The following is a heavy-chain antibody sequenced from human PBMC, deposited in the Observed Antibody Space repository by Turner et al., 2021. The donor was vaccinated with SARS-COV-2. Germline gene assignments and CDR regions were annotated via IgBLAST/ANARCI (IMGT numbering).Heavy chain of an antibody. CDR1: GFTLSSHG. J-gene: IGHJ6*02. CDR3: AKDDGGLATTTYGMDV. Sequence: QVRLVDSGGGVVQPGRSLRLSCLASGFTLSSHGMHWVRQAPGKGLEWVAAISYDGSSKFYADVAKGRFTISRDDSSNTVDVEINSLRPEDTAVFYCAKDDGGLATTTYGMDVWGQGTTVTVSS. V-gene: IGHV3-30*18. D-gene: IGHD3-16*01. CDR2: ISYDGSSK.